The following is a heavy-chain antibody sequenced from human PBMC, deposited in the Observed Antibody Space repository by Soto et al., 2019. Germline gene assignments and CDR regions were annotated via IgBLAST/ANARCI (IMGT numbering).Heavy chain of an antibody. CDR1: GGSISSGDYY. CDR3: AIAPIVVVVAATLNYYYYGMDV. D-gene: IGHD2-15*01. J-gene: IGHJ6*02. V-gene: IGHV4-30-4*01. Sequence: SETLSLTCTVSGGSISSGDYYWSWIRQPPGKGLEWIGYIYYSGSTYYNPSLKSRVTISVDTSKNQFSLKLSSVTAADTAVYYCAIAPIVVVVAATLNYYYYGMDVWGQGTTVTVSS. CDR2: IYYSGST.